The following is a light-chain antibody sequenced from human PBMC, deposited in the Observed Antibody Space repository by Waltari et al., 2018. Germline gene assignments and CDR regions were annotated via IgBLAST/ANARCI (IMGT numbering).Light chain of an antibody. V-gene: IGKV3-20*01. J-gene: IGKJ4*01. Sequence: EIVWTQSPGTLPLSPGERATVSCRASQSVSSSYLAWYQQKPGQTPRLLIYGASTRASGISAGFSGSGSGTDFILTISRLEPEDSAVYYCQQYGNSPLTFGGGTKVEIK. CDR3: QQYGNSPLT. CDR1: QSVSSSY. CDR2: GAS.